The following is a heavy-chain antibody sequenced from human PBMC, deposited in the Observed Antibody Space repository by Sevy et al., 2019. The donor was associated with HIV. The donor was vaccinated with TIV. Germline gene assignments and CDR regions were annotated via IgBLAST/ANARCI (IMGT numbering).Heavy chain of an antibody. D-gene: IGHD2-21*02. V-gene: IGHV3-30*04. CDR3: ARLVSCGGDCYYLDS. CDR1: GFTFSNYD. Sequence: GESLKISCAASGFTFSNYDMHWVRQAPGKGLDWVAVFSNDERYKNYAESVKVRFTTSRDNFKNILFLQMDSLRPEDTAVYFCARLVSCGGDCYYLDSWGQGALVTVSS. CDR2: FSNDERYK. J-gene: IGHJ4*02.